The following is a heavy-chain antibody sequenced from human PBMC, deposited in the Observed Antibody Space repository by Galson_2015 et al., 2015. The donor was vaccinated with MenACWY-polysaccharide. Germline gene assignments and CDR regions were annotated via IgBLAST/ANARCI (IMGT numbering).Heavy chain of an antibody. D-gene: IGHD3-10*01. J-gene: IGHJ4*02. V-gene: IGHV3-30-3*01. CDR1: GFTFSTYT. Sequence: SLRLSCAASGFTFSTYTMHWVRQAPGKGLEWVAVISNDGSNKYYADSVKGRFTISRDNSKNTLYLQMNSLRAEDTAVYYCARGVSTYYYGSGTYYKFDSWGQGTLVTVSS. CDR3: ARGVSTYYYGSGTYYKFDS. CDR2: ISNDGSNK.